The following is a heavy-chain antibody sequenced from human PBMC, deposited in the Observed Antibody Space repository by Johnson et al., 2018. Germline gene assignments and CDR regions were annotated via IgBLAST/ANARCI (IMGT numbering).Heavy chain of an antibody. CDR2: IKQDGREK. D-gene: IGHD3-10*01. Sequence: VQLVQSGGGLVQXGGSLRLSCAASGFMFSSYWMTWVRQAPGKGLEWVANIKQDGREKYYVDSVKCRFTISRDNAKNALYLQMNILRAEDTAVYYGARAMVRGVNDGFDIWGQGTMVTVSS. J-gene: IGHJ3*02. CDR3: ARAMVRGVNDGFDI. CDR1: GFMFSSYW. V-gene: IGHV3-7*01.